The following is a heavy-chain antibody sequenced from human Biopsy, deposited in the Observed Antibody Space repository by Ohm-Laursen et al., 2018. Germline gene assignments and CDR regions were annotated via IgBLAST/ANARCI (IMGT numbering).Heavy chain of an antibody. Sequence: ASVKVSCKAPGGTFSNYGVNWVRQAPGQGLEWLGGNIPILGTGNYAQKFQDRVTVAADTSTSTATMELRSLRSDDTAVYYCATKLTGYFHHWGQGTLVAVSS. D-gene: IGHD3-9*01. J-gene: IGHJ1*01. CDR1: GGTFSNYG. CDR3: ATKLTGYFHH. V-gene: IGHV1-69*06. CDR2: NIPILGTG.